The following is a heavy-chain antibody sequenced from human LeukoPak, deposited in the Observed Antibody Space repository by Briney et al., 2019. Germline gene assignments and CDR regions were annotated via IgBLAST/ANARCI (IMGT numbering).Heavy chain of an antibody. J-gene: IGHJ4*02. CDR3: ANVNYYDSSGYFRGGFDY. V-gene: IGHV3-23*01. CDR1: GFTFSSYA. D-gene: IGHD3-22*01. Sequence: GGSLRLSCAASGFTFSSYAMSWVRQAPGKGLEWVSSISGSGGSTYYADSVKGRFTISRDNSKNTLYLQMNSLRAEDTAVYYCANVNYYDSSGYFRGGFDYWGQGTLVTVSS. CDR2: ISGSGGST.